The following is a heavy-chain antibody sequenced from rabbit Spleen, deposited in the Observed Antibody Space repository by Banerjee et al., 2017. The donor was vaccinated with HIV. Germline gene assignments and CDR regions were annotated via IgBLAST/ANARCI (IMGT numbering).Heavy chain of an antibody. CDR2: IDPVFGSA. V-gene: IGHV1S47*01. D-gene: IGHD4-1*01. J-gene: IGHJ3*01. CDR3: ARAIVPWLGLTRLDL. CDR1: GFDFSNYG. Sequence: LEESGGGLVQPGGSLKLSCKASGFDFSNYGMSWVRQAPGKGLEWIGYIDPVFGSAYYASWVNGRFSISRENTQNTVSLQMTSLTAADTATYFCARAIVPWLGLTRLDLWGPGTLVTVS.